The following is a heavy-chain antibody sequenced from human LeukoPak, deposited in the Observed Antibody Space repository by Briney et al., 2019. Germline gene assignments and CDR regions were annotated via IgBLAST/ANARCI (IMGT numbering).Heavy chain of an antibody. Sequence: GGSLRLSCAASGFTFSNYVLNWVRQAPGKGLEWVSSISGNGDTTHYVDSVKGRFTISRDNSKNTLFLQMNSLRAEDTALHHCVKVSNSDWNMFFDYWGQGTSVTVSS. D-gene: IGHD1/OR15-1a*01. CDR1: GFTFSNYV. CDR2: ISGNGDTT. J-gene: IGHJ4*02. V-gene: IGHV3-23*01. CDR3: VKVSNSDWNMFFDY.